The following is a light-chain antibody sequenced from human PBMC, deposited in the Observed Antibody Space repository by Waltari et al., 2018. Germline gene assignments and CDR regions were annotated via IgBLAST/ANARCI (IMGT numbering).Light chain of an antibody. Sequence: DIQMTQSPSSLSASVGDRVTITCRASQSISSYLSWYQQKPGKAPKLLIYAASSVQSGGPSRFSGSGSGTDFTLTISSLQPEDFATYYCQQSYSTQITFGQGTRLEIK. J-gene: IGKJ5*01. CDR2: AAS. CDR3: QQSYSTQIT. V-gene: IGKV1-39*01. CDR1: QSISSY.